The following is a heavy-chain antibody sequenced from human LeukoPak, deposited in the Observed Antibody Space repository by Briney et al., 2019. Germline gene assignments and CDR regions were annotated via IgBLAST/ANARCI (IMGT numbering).Heavy chain of an antibody. CDR2: INPSGGST. Sequence: GASVKVSCKASGYTFTSYYMHWVRQAPGQGLEWMGIINPSGGSTSYAQKFQGRVTMTRDTSTSTAYMELRSLRSDDTAVYYCARDLPFGERGMHVWGQGTTVTVSS. J-gene: IGHJ6*02. CDR1: GYTFTSYY. V-gene: IGHV1-46*01. CDR3: ARDLPFGERGMHV. D-gene: IGHD3-10*01.